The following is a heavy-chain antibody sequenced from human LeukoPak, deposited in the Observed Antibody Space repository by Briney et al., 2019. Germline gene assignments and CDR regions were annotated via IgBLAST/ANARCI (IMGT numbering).Heavy chain of an antibody. CDR3: ARGHPYSSSWYRWFDP. CDR1: XGSFSGYY. CDR2: INHSGST. J-gene: IGHJ5*02. D-gene: IGHD6-13*01. V-gene: IGHV4-34*01. Sequence: KPSETLSLTCAVYXGSFSGYYWSWIRQPPGKGLEWIGEINHSGSTNYNPSLKSRVTISVDTSKNQFSLKLSSVTAADTAVYYCARGHPYSSSWYRWFDPWGQGTLVTVSS.